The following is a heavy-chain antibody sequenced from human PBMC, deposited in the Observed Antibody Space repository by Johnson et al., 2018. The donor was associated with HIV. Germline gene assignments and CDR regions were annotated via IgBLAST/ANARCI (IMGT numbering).Heavy chain of an antibody. Sequence: VQLVESGGGLVQPGRSLRLSCAASGFTFGDYDVSWVRQAPGKGLEWVSFIRSKTYGGTTQYAASVKGRFTISRDDSKSIASLQMNSLKTEDTAVYYCTREKGGGFDIWGQGTRVTVSS. CDR3: TREKGGGFDI. CDR1: GFTFGDYD. V-gene: IGHV3-49*04. D-gene: IGHD1-26*01. J-gene: IGHJ3*02. CDR2: IRSKTYGGTT.